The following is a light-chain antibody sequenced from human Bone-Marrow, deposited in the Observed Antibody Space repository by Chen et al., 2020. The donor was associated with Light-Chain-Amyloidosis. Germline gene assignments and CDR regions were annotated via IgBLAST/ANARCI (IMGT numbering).Light chain of an antibody. V-gene: IGLV3-25*03. J-gene: IGLJ2*01. CDR3: QSANTTGAYGFVI. CDR2: QDT. Sequence: SYGLTQPPSVAVSPGQTARITCSGDALAKQYAYWYQQRPGQATQVVIYQDTKRPSGIPERFSGSSAGTIVKLTISGVQAEDEADYHCQSANTTGAYGFVIFGGGTKLTGL. CDR1: ALAKQY.